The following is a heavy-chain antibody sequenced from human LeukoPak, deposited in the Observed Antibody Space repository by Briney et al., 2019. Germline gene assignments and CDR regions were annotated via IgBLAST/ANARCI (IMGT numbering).Heavy chain of an antibody. CDR2: ISDSGGRT. V-gene: IGHV3-23*01. D-gene: IGHD3-22*01. J-gene: IGHJ4*02. CDR1: GITLSNYG. Sequence: GGSLRLSCAVSGITLSNYGMSWVRQAPGKGLEWVAGISDSGGRTKYADSVKGRFTISRDNAKNTLYLQMNSLRAEDTAVYFCAKRGVVIRVILVGFHKEAYYFDSWGQGALVTVSS. CDR3: AKRGVVIRVILVGFHKEAYYFDS.